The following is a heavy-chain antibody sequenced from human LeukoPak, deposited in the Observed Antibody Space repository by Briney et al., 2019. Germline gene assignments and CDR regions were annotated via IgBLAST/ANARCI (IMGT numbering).Heavy chain of an antibody. CDR1: GYTFTDYE. CDR3: ARNPSRSDTYFDL. V-gene: IGHV1-8*01. D-gene: IGHD5-18*01. Sequence: GASVKVSCKASGYTFTDYEINWVRQASGQGLEWMGWTNPSSRNRAYALKFEGRVTMTTDTSTSTAYMELRSLTSEDTAVYYCARNPSRSDTYFDLWGQGTLVTVSS. J-gene: IGHJ4*02. CDR2: TNPSSRNR.